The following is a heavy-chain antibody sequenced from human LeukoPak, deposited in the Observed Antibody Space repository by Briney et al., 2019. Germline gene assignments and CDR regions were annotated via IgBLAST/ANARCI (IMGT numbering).Heavy chain of an antibody. J-gene: IGHJ4*02. CDR2: INPSGGST. D-gene: IGHD1-1*01. Sequence: VASVKVSCKASGYTFTSYYMHWVRQAPGQGLEWMGIINPSGGSTSYAQKFQGRVTMTRDTSTSTVYMELSSLRSEDTAVYYCVRPGTTGTTLDYWGQGTLVTVSS. V-gene: IGHV1-46*01. CDR1: GYTFTSYY. CDR3: VRPGTTGTTLDY.